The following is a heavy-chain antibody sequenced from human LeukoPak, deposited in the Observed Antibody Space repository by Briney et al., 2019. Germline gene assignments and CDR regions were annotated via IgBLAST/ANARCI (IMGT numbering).Heavy chain of an antibody. Sequence: SETLSLTCTVSGGSISSGDYYWRWIRQPPGKGLEWIGYIYTSGSTNYNPSLKSRVTMSVDTSKNQFSLKLSSVTAADTAVYYCARDGVRSLGLWGQGTLVTVSS. D-gene: IGHD1-26*01. J-gene: IGHJ4*02. CDR3: ARDGVRSLGL. CDR2: IYTSGST. V-gene: IGHV4-61*08. CDR1: GGSISSGDYY.